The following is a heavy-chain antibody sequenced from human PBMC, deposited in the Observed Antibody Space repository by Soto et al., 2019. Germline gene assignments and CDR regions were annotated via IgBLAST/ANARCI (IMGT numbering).Heavy chain of an antibody. CDR2: ISYDGSNK. Sequence: GGSLRLSCAASGFTFSSYAMHWVRQAPGKGLEWVAVISYDGSNKYYADSVKGRFTISRDNSKNTLYLQMNSLRAEDTAVYYCARRMVRGVIIVGSDYWGQGSLVTVAS. D-gene: IGHD3-10*01. V-gene: IGHV3-30-3*01. CDR3: ARRMVRGVIIVGSDY. CDR1: GFTFSSYA. J-gene: IGHJ4*02.